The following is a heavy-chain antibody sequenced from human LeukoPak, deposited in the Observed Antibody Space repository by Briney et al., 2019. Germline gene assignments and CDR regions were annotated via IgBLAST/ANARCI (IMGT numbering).Heavy chain of an antibody. CDR3: ARDAILGGGYFDY. Sequence: PSEKLSRTSSVYAVTFNGFYWSRLRPPPGHGLEWIGENKHSGNTIYNPSLKSRVIMSVDTSKSQFALRLTSATAADTAVYYGARDAILGGGYFDYWGRGTLVTVSS. CDR1: AVTFNGFY. CDR2: NKHSGNT. V-gene: IGHV4-34*01. J-gene: IGHJ4*02. D-gene: IGHD3-3*02.